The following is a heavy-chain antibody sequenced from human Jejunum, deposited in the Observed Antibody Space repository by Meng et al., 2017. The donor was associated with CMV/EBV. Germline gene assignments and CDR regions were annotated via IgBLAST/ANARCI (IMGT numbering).Heavy chain of an antibody. CDR2: ISGYNGNT. CDR1: GDKFRSYG. J-gene: IGHJ4*02. D-gene: IGHD5-12*01. Sequence: SCKVSGDKFRSYGINWVRQAPGQGPEWLGWISGYNGNTKYAERFQGRVTMTQDTSANTAHMELTSLRSDDMAVYYCARSGINDYGFFDSWGQGSLVTVSS. CDR3: ARSGINDYGFFDS. V-gene: IGHV1-18*03.